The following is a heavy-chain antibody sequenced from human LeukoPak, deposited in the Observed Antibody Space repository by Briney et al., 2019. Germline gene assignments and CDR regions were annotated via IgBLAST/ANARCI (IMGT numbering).Heavy chain of an antibody. D-gene: IGHD2-21*02. V-gene: IGHV1-2*02. CDR1: GYTFSSYY. Sequence: ASMKVSCKASGYTFSSYYVHWVRQAPGQGLEWMGWINPNSGGTNYAQKFQGRVTMTRDTSISTAYMELSRLRSDDTAVYYCARGGHIVVVTAITWFDAWGQGTLVTVSS. CDR3: ARGGHIVVVTAITWFDA. J-gene: IGHJ5*02. CDR2: INPNSGGT.